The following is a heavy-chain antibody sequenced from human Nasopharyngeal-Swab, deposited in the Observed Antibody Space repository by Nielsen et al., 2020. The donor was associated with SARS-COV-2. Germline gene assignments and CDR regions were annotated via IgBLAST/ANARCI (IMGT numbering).Heavy chain of an antibody. CDR3: ASSPITMVRGVTDY. J-gene: IGHJ4*02. CDR1: GFTFSDYY. V-gene: IGHV3-11*04. D-gene: IGHD3-10*01. CDR2: ISSSGSNI. Sequence: GESLKISCAASGFTFSDYYMSWIRQAPGKGLEWVSYISSSGSNIFYADSVKGRFTISRDNAKNSLYLQMNSLRAEDTAVYYCASSPITMVRGVTDYWGQGTLVTVSS.